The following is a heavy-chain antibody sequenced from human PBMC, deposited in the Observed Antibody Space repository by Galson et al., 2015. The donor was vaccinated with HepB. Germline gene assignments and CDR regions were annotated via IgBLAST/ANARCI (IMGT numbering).Heavy chain of an antibody. J-gene: IGHJ4*02. V-gene: IGHV1-18*01. D-gene: IGHD3-10*01. Sequence: SVKVSCKASGYTFTSYGISWVRQAPGQGLEWMGWISAYNGNTNYAQKLQGRVTMTTDTSTSTAYMELRSLRSDDTAVYYCARDKALWFGELSEIDYWGQGTLVTVSS. CDR1: GYTFTSYG. CDR2: ISAYNGNT. CDR3: ARDKALWFGELSEIDY.